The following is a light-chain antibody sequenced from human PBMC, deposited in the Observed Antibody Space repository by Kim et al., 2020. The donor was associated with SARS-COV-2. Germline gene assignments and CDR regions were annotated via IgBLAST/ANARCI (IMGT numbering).Light chain of an antibody. J-gene: IGKJ4*01. CDR3: LQYNHWPPLT. V-gene: IGKV3-15*01. CDR1: ESISSN. CDR2: RAS. Sequence: EIVMTQSPATLSVSPGERATLSCRASESISSNLAWYQQKPGQAPRLLIYRASTRATGIPARFSGSGSGTEFSLTITSLQSEDFAVYYCLQYNHWPPLTFGGGTKVDIK.